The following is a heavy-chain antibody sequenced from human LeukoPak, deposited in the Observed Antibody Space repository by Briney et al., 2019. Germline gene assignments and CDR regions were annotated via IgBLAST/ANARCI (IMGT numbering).Heavy chain of an antibody. J-gene: IGHJ4*02. Sequence: GGSLRLSCVASGLTASDYYMGWIRQAPGRGLEWLSYISGSGSDINYAESVRGRFAISRDNAKNSLYLQLNSLRPEDTAVYYCATGPQIREPAYWGQGTLVTVSS. CDR2: ISGSGSDI. CDR3: ATGPQIREPAY. CDR1: GLTASDYY. D-gene: IGHD1-26*01. V-gene: IGHV3-11*04.